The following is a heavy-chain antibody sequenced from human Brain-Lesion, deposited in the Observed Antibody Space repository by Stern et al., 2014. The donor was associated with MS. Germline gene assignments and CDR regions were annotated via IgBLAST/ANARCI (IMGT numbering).Heavy chain of an antibody. D-gene: IGHD6-6*01. V-gene: IGHV5-51*01. CDR1: GYRFTSNW. CDR2: SWPGDSDT. CDR3: ARRGDSSSSGFDY. Sequence: DQLVQSGAEVKKPGESLKISCKGSGYRFTSNWIGWGRQMPGKGLEWMGISWPGDSDTRYSPSFQGQVTISADKSISTAYLQWSSLQASDTAMYYCARRGDSSSSGFDYWGQGTLVIVSS. J-gene: IGHJ4*02.